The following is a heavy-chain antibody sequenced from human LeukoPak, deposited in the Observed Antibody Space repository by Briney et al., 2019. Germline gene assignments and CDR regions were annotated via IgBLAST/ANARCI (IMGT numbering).Heavy chain of an antibody. V-gene: IGHV3-74*01. CDR1: GFTFTSHW. Sequence: PGGSLRLSCAASGFTFTSHWMHWVRQTPGQGLVWVSRVNNDVSGTSYVDSVKGRFIISRDNAKNTVFLQMDSLRVEDTAVYYCARGMILGAYWYFDLWGRGTLLTVSS. J-gene: IGHJ2*01. CDR3: ARGMILGAYWYFDL. CDR2: VNNDVSGT. D-gene: IGHD3/OR15-3a*01.